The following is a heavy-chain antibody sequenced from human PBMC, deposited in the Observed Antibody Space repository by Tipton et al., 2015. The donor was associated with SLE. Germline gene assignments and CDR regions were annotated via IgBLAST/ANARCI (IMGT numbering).Heavy chain of an antibody. V-gene: IGHV3-23*01. J-gene: IGHJ6*03. CDR3: ARSYDDIYYYYYMDV. CDR1: GFTFSSYA. Sequence: SLRLSCAASGFTFSSYAMSWVRQAPGKGLEWVSAISGSGGSTYYADSVKGRFTISRDNSKNTLYLQMNSLRDEDTAVYYCARSYDDIYYYYYMDVCGKGPTFTASS. D-gene: IGHD3-3*01. CDR2: ISGSGGST.